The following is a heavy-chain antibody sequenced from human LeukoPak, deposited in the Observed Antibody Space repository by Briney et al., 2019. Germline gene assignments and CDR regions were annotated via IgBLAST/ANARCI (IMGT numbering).Heavy chain of an antibody. CDR3: AKGVSGWYIFDY. Sequence: GGSLRLSCAASGFTFSSYAMSWVRQAPGKGLEWVSAISGGGDSTYYADSVKGRFTISRDYSKNTLYLQMNSLRAEDTAVYYCAKGVSGWYIFDYWGQGTLVTVSS. CDR2: ISGGGDST. CDR1: GFTFSSYA. J-gene: IGHJ4*02. D-gene: IGHD6-19*01. V-gene: IGHV3-23*01.